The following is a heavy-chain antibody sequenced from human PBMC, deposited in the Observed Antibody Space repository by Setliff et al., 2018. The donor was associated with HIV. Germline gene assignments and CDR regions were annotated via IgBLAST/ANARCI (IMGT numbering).Heavy chain of an antibody. J-gene: IGHJ2*01. CDR3: ASYYRVSGWYQEASWFFDL. CDR2: IYYSGST. Sequence: SETLSLTCTVSGGSISSSSHYWGWIRQPPEKGLEWVGSIYYSGSTYYNPSLKSRVTISLDTSKNQLSLKLSSVTAADTAVYYCASYYRVSGWYQEASWFFDLWGRGTLVTSPQ. V-gene: IGHV4-39*01. D-gene: IGHD6-19*01. CDR1: GGSISSSSHY.